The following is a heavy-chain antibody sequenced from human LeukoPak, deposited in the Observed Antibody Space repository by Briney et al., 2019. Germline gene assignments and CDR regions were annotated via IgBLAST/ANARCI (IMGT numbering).Heavy chain of an antibody. CDR3: ARFGGTVTSYYWYFDL. V-gene: IGHV3-30-3*01. CDR1: GFTFSSYA. CDR2: ISYDGSNK. Sequence: GRSLRLSCAASGFTFSSYAMHWVRQAPGKGLEWVAVISYDGSNKYYADSVKGRFTISRDNSKNTLYLQMNSLRAEDTAVYYCARFGGTVTSYYWYFDLWGRGTLVTVSS. J-gene: IGHJ2*01. D-gene: IGHD4-17*01.